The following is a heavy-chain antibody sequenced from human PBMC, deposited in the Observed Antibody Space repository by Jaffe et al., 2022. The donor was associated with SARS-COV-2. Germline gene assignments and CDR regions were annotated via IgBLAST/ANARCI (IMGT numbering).Heavy chain of an antibody. Sequence: QVQLVESGGGVVQPGRSLRLSCAASGFTFSSYGMHWVRQAPGKGLEWVAVIWYDGSNKYYADSVKGRFTISRDNSKNTLYLQMNSLRAEDTAVYYCARAGADYQRAYYYYYGMDVWGQGTTVTVSS. D-gene: IGHD4-17*01. CDR2: IWYDGSNK. CDR1: GFTFSSYG. V-gene: IGHV3-33*01. CDR3: ARAGADYQRAYYYYYGMDV. J-gene: IGHJ6*02.